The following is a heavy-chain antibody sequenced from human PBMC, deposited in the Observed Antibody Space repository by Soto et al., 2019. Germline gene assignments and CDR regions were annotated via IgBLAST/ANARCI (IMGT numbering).Heavy chain of an antibody. Sequence: ASVKVSCKASGYTFTSYGISWVRQAPGQGLEWMGWISAYNGNTNYAQKLQGRVTMTTDTSTSTAYMELRSLRSDDTAVYYCASENDRASGYYYYGMDVWYQGTTGTVSS. CDR1: GYTFTSYG. D-gene: IGHD3-22*01. CDR3: ASENDRASGYYYYGMDV. J-gene: IGHJ6*02. CDR2: ISAYNGNT. V-gene: IGHV1-18*01.